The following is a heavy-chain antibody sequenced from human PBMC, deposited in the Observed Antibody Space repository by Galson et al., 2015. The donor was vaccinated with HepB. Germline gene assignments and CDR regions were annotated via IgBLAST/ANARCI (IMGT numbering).Heavy chain of an antibody. CDR1: GGTFSSYA. CDR2: ITPIFGTA. J-gene: IGHJ4*02. V-gene: IGHV1-69*13. D-gene: IGHD1/OR15-1a*01. Sequence: SVKVSCKASGGTFSSYAISWVRQAPGQGLEWMGGITPIFGTANYAQKFQGRVTITADESTSTAYMELSSLRSDDTAVYYCTRDLGGTPGIFFDYWGQGTLVTVSS. CDR3: TRDLGGTPGIFFDY.